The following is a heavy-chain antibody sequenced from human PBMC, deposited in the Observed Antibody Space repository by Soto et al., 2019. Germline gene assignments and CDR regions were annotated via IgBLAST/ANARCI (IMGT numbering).Heavy chain of an antibody. D-gene: IGHD4-17*01. J-gene: IGHJ3*02. CDR2: ISGSGGST. V-gene: IGHV3-23*01. Sequence: EVQLLESGGGLVQPGGSLRLSCAASGFTFSSYAMSWVRQAPGKGLEWVSAISGSGGSTYYADSVKGRFTISRDNSKNTLYLQMNSLRAEDTAVYYCVNYGDPGGAFDIWGQGTMVTVSS. CDR1: GFTFSSYA. CDR3: VNYGDPGGAFDI.